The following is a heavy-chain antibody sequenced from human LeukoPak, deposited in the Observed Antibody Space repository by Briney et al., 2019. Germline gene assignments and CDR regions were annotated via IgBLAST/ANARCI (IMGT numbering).Heavy chain of an antibody. CDR2: IKQDGSEK. CDR1: GFTFSSHW. D-gene: IGHD5-12*01. CDR3: ARDARGYSGYGIMGV. Sequence: GGSLRLSCAASGFTFSSHWMSWVRQAPGKGREWVANIKQDGSEKYYVDSVKGRFTISRDNAENSLYLQMNSLRDEDTAVYYCARDARGYSGYGIMGVWGQGTLVTVSS. V-gene: IGHV3-7*04. J-gene: IGHJ4*02.